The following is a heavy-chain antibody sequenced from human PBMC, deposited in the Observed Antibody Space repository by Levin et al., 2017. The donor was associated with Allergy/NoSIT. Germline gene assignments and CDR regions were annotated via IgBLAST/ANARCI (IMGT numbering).Heavy chain of an antibody. D-gene: IGHD6-19*01. V-gene: IGHV3-30-3*02. CDR3: AKDLGRSNGWTKPAYDDY. CDR1: GFTFSSYA. CDR2: ISYDGSNK. J-gene: IGHJ4*02. Sequence: GGSLRLSCAASGFTFSSYAMHWVRQAPGKGLEWVAVISYDGSNKYYADSVKGRFTISRDNSRNTLYLQMNSLRAEDTAIYYCAKDLGRSNGWTKPAYDDYWGQGTLVTVSS.